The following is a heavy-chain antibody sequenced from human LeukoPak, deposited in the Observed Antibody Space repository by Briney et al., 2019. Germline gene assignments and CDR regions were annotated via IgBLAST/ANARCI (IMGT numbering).Heavy chain of an antibody. CDR2: IIPIFGTA. CDR3: ARGYGSGSYTFDY. V-gene: IGHV1-69*05. Sequence: ASVTVSCKASGGTFIIYAISWVRQAPGQGLEWMGGIIPIFGTANYAQKFQGRVTITTDESTSTAYMELSSLRSEDTAVYYCARGYGSGSYTFDYWGQGNPGHRLL. CDR1: GGTFIIYA. J-gene: IGHJ4*02. D-gene: IGHD3-10*01.